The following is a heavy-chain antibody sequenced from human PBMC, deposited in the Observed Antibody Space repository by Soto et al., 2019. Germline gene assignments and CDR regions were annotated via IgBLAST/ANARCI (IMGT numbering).Heavy chain of an antibody. CDR2: IGAYNGNT. J-gene: IGHJ4*02. CDR1: GYTPTNYD. CDR3: ARALYRSGTYYAFDN. Sequence: QVQLVQSGPEVKKPGASVKVSCKTSGYTPTNYDIGWVRQAPGQGLEWMGWIGAYNGNTNYAQKLQGRVTMTTDTSTSTAYMDLRSLRSDDTAVYYCARALYRSGTYYAFDNWGQGTLVTVSS. D-gene: IGHD1-26*01. V-gene: IGHV1-18*01.